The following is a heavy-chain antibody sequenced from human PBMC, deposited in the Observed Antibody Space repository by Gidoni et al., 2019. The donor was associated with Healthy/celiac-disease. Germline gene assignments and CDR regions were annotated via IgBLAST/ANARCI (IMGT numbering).Heavy chain of an antibody. Sequence: TYYNPSLKSRVTISVDTSKNQFSLKLSSVTAADTAVYYCARHARLDLVVAVFDYWGQGTLVTVSS. J-gene: IGHJ4*02. V-gene: IGHV4-39*01. CDR2: T. D-gene: IGHD3-22*01. CDR3: ARHARLDLVVAVFDY.